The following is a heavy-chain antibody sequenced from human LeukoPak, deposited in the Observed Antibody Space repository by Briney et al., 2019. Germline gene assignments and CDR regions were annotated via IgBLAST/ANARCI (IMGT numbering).Heavy chain of an antibody. D-gene: IGHD1-26*01. CDR2: INWNGGST. Sequence: GGSLRLSCAASGFTFVDYGMSWVRQAPGKGLEWVSGINWNGGSTGYADSVKGRFTISRDNAKNSLYLQMNSLRAEDTALYYCARAKWTLEAFDIWGQGTMVTVSS. V-gene: IGHV3-20*04. CDR3: ARAKWTLEAFDI. J-gene: IGHJ3*02. CDR1: GFTFVDYG.